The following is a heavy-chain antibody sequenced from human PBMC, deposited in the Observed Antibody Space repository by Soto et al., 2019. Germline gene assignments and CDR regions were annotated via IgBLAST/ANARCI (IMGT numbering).Heavy chain of an antibody. D-gene: IGHD3-10*01. CDR3: AKDTGQEGSSGSYSPFDY. J-gene: IGHJ4*02. CDR2: ISGSGGST. Sequence: PGGSLRLSCAASGFTFSSYAMSWVRQAPGKGLEWVSAISGSGGSTYYADSVKGRFTISRDNSKNTLYLQMNSLRAEDTAVYYCAKDTGQEGSSGSYSPFDYWGQGTLVTVSS. V-gene: IGHV3-23*01. CDR1: GFTFSSYA.